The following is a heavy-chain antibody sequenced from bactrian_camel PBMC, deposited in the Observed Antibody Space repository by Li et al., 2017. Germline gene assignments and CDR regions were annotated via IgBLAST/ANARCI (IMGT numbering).Heavy chain of an antibody. V-gene: IGHV3S55*01. CDR1: GLPYGSYC. J-gene: IGHJ6*01. D-gene: IGHD6*01. CDR2: IDTDGDT. Sequence: HVQLVESGGGSVQTGGSLRLSCAASGLPYGSYCMGWFRQAPGKEREGVAVIDTDGDTIYADSVKGRFTISRDKARNTLYLQMNNLKPEDRAMYFCAADFDYSSVSWYGGNGYEPAYFDYWGQGTQVTVS. CDR3: AADFDYSSVSWYGGNGYEPAYFDY.